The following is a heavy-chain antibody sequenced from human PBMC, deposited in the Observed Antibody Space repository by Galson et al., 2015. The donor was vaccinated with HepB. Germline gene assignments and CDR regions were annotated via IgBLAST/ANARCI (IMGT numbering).Heavy chain of an antibody. Sequence: SLRLSCAASGFTFDDYAMHWVRQAPGKGLEWVSGISWNSGTIAYADSVKGRFIISRDNAKNSLYLQTTSLTAEDTALYYCAKDGYCATPDCYKGFDKWGQGTLVTVSS. CDR1: GFTFDDYA. CDR3: AKDGYCATPDCYKGFDK. D-gene: IGHD2-21*02. V-gene: IGHV3-9*01. J-gene: IGHJ4*02. CDR2: ISWNSGTI.